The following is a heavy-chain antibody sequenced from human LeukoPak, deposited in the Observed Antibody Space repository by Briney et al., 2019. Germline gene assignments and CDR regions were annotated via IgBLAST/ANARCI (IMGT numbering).Heavy chain of an antibody. V-gene: IGHV3-30*02. CDR3: AKALDTSGYYPADAFDI. J-gene: IGHJ3*02. CDR1: GFTFSSYA. D-gene: IGHD3-22*01. CDR2: IRYDGSNK. Sequence: GSLRLSCATSGFTFSSYAMHWVRQAPGKGLEWVAFIRYDGSNKYYADSVKGRFTISRDNSKNTLYLQMNSLRAEDTAVYYCAKALDTSGYYPADAFDIWGQGTMVTVSS.